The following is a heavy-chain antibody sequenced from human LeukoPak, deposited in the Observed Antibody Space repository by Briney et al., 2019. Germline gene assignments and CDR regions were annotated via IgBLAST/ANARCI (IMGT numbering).Heavy chain of an antibody. CDR1: GFTFSSYA. D-gene: IGHD2-8*01. CDR3: AKDVLAGSGACTLFDY. Sequence: GGSLRLSCAASGFTFSSYAMSWVRQAPGKGLEWVSAISGSGGSKYYADSVKSRFTISRDNSKNTLSLQMNSLRAEDTAVYYCAKDVLAGSGACTLFDYWGQGTLVTVSS. V-gene: IGHV3-23*01. CDR2: ISGSGGSK. J-gene: IGHJ4*02.